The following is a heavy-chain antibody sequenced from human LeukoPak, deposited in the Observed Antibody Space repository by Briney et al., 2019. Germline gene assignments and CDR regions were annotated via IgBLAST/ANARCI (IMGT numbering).Heavy chain of an antibody. V-gene: IGHV3-64*02. CDR3: ARVADSGAFDI. CDR1: GFTLSDYS. CDR2: ISRSGDNT. Sequence: GGSLRLSCAASGFTLSDYSMHWIRQAPGKGLEYVSAISRSGDNTYYADSVKGRFTVSRDISKNTLYLQMGSLRGDDMAVYYCARVADSGAFDIRGQETMVTVSS. J-gene: IGHJ3*02.